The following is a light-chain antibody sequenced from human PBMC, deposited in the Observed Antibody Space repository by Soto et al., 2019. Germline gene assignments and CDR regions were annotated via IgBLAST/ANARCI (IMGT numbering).Light chain of an antibody. J-gene: IGKJ1*01. CDR2: AAS. CDR3: QQSYTTPRT. Sequence: DIPMTQSPSSLSASVGDRVSVTCRASQSITTFLNWYQQRPGEAPKLLIYAASSLQSAVPSRFSGSGSGADFTLTIGSLQPEDFATYYCQQSYTTPRTFGQGTKVEVK. V-gene: IGKV1-39*01. CDR1: QSITTF.